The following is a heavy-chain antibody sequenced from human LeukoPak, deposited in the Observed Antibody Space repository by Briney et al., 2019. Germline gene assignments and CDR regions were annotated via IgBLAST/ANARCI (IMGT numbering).Heavy chain of an antibody. J-gene: IGHJ4*02. V-gene: IGHV3-9*01. D-gene: IGHD3-3*01. CDR3: AKGDYDFWSGDY. CDR2: ISWNSGSI. CDR1: GFTFDDYA. Sequence: GGSLRLSCAASGFTFDDYAMHWVRQAPGKGLEWVSGISWNSGSIGYADSVKGRFTISRDNAKNSLYLQMNSLRAEDTALYYCAKGDYDFWSGDYWGQGTLVTVS.